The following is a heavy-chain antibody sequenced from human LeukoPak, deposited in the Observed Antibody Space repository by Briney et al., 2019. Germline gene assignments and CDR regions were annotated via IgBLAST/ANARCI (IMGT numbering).Heavy chain of an antibody. V-gene: IGHV1-69*13. D-gene: IGHD2-2*01. J-gene: IGHJ5*02. CDR2: ITPTFGTA. Sequence: GASVKVSCKASGGTFSSYAISWVRQAPGQGLEWMGGITPTFGTANYAQKFQGRVTITADESTSTAYMELSSLRSEDTAVYYCARDGGYCSSTSCYAWFDPWGQGTLVTVSS. CDR3: ARDGGYCSSTSCYAWFDP. CDR1: GGTFSSYA.